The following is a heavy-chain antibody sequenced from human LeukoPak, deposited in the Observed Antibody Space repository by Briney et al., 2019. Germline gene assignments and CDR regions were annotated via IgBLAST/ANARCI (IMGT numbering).Heavy chain of an antibody. D-gene: IGHD3-9*01. J-gene: IGHJ4*02. CDR3: ARRRIDWLFDY. CDR1: GYSISSGYY. V-gene: IGHV4-38-2*02. Sequence: SETLSLTCTVSGYSISSGYYWGWIRQPPGKGLEWIGSIYHSGSTYYNPSLKSRVTMSAGKSKNQFSLKVSSVTAADTAVYFCARRRIDWLFDYWGQGTLVTVSS. CDR2: IYHSGST.